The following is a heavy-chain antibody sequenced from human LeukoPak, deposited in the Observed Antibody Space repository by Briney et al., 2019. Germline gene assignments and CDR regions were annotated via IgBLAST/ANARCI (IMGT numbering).Heavy chain of an antibody. D-gene: IGHD4-17*01. V-gene: IGHV4-38-2*02. Sequence: SVTLSLTCTVSGYSISSGYYWGWIRQSRGKGLDWIGSIYHSGGTYYNPSLKSRVTISVDTSKNQFSLKLSSVTAADTAVYYCVRGATVTTRWLDPWGQGTLVTVSS. CDR3: VRGATVTTRWLDP. CDR1: GYSISSGYY. CDR2: IYHSGGT. J-gene: IGHJ5*02.